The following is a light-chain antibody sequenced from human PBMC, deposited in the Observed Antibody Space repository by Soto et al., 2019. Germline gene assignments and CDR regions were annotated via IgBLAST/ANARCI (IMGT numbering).Light chain of an antibody. CDR2: AAS. J-gene: IGKJ4*01. CDR3: QKYNSAPLS. V-gene: IGKV1-27*01. Sequence: IQMTLSPSSLSATVVNIFTLTCRASQGISNYLAWYQQKPGKVPKLLIYAASTLQSGVPSRFSGSGSGTDFTLTISSLQPEDGATYYCQKYNSAPLSFGGGTMVAIK. CDR1: QGISNY.